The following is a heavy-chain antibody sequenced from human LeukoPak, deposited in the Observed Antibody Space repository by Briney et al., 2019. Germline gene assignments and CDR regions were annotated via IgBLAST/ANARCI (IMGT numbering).Heavy chain of an antibody. Sequence: GASVKVSCKASGYTFTGYYMHWVRQAPGQGLEWMGWINPNSGGTNYAQKFQGRVTMTRDTSISTAYMELSRLRSDDTAVYYCARDRGGGSYLGAFDICGQGTMVTVSS. D-gene: IGHD1-26*01. J-gene: IGHJ3*02. CDR2: INPNSGGT. CDR1: GYTFTGYY. CDR3: ARDRGGGSYLGAFDI. V-gene: IGHV1-2*02.